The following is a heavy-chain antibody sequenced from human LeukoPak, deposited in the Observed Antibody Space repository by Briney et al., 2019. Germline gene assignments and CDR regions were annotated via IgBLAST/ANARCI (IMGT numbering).Heavy chain of an antibody. CDR2: ISSSGNTA. CDR1: GFTFKTFE. J-gene: IGHJ5*02. D-gene: IGHD3-22*01. Sequence: NPGGSLRLSCAPSGFTFKTFEMIWVRQAPGKGLEWLSYISSSGNTAYYADSVKGRFTISRDNSKNSLFLQMNSLRAEDTAVYYCARGNTYYLDTSWWFDPWGQGTLVTVSS. CDR3: ARGNTYYLDTSWWFDP. V-gene: IGHV3-48*03.